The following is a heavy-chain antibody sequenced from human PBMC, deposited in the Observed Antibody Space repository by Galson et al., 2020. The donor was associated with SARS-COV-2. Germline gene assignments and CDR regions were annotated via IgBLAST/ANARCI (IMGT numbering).Heavy chain of an antibody. Sequence: TGGSLRLTCAASGFTFSSYGLHWVRQAPGKGLEWVAVISYDGSNKYYADSVKGRFTISRDNSKNTLYLQMTSLRAEATAVYYWAKDGGYCSSTICYGRNYYDYGMAVWGQATTVTVSS. CDR2: ISYDGSNK. D-gene: IGHD2-2*01. CDR1: GFTFSSYG. V-gene: IGHV3-30*18. CDR3: AKDGGYCSSTICYGRNYYDYGMAV. J-gene: IGHJ6*02.